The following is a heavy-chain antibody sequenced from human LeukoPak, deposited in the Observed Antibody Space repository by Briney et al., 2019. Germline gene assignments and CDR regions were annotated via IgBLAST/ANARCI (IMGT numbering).Heavy chain of an antibody. Sequence: PGRSLRPSCAASGFTFSSYGMHWVRQAPGKGLEWVAVIWYDGSNKYYADPVKGRFTISRDNSKNTLYLQMNSLRAEDTAVYYCAKSPYGDYRGYYFDYWGQGTLVTVSS. CDR1: GFTFSSYG. CDR3: AKSPYGDYRGYYFDY. V-gene: IGHV3-33*06. J-gene: IGHJ4*02. CDR2: IWYDGSNK. D-gene: IGHD4-17*01.